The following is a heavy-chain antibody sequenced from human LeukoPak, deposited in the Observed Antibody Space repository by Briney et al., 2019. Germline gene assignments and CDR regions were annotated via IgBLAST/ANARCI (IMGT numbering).Heavy chain of an antibody. Sequence: HPGRSLRLSCVASGFTFSSYALHWVRQAPGKGLEWVAVISYDGSNKYYADSVKGRFTISRDNSKNTLYLQMNSLRAEDTAVYYCARETVTPSFDYWGQGTLVTVSS. D-gene: IGHD4-17*01. CDR1: GFTFSSYA. CDR3: ARETVTPSFDY. V-gene: IGHV3-30-3*01. J-gene: IGHJ4*02. CDR2: ISYDGSNK.